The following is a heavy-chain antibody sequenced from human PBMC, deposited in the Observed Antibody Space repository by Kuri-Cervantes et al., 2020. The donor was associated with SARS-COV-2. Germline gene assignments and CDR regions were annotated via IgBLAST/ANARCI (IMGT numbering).Heavy chain of an antibody. V-gene: IGHV3-64*01. Sequence: GESLKISCAASGFTFSSYWMHWVRQAPGKGLEYVSAISSNGGSTYYANSVKGRFTISRDNSKNTLYLQMGSLRAEDMAVYYCAKDYYGSGPGYFDYWGQGTLVTVSS. D-gene: IGHD3-10*01. CDR1: GFTFSSYW. CDR2: ISSNGGST. CDR3: AKDYYGSGPGYFDY. J-gene: IGHJ4*02.